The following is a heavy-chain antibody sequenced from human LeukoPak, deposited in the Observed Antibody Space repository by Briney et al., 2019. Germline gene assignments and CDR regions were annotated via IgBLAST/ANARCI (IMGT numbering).Heavy chain of an antibody. CDR1: GFTFSSYA. CDR2: ISYDGSNK. D-gene: IGHD6-19*01. CDR3: AREGKQWLVPGPYYYYGMDV. V-gene: IGHV3-30-3*01. J-gene: IGHJ6*02. Sequence: PGGSLRLSCAASGFTFSSYAMSWVRQAPGKGLEWVAIISYDGSNKYYADSVKGRFTISRDNSKNTLYLQMNSLRAEDTAVYYCAREGKQWLVPGPYYYYGMDVWGQGTTVTVSS.